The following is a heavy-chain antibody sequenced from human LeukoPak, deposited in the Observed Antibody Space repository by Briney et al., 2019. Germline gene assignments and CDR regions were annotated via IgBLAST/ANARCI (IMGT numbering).Heavy chain of an antibody. V-gene: IGHV3-74*01. CDR2: SDGRDT. CDR3: ARVESGSCSNTRCRSIDF. J-gene: IGHJ4*02. Sequence: SGGSLRLSCEGSGFTFSKYWLHWVRQTPGKGLVWVSRSDGRDTSYADSVKGRFTISRDNAKNTLFLQMSSLRAEDTAVYYCARVESGSCSNTRCRSIDFWGQGTLVSVSS. CDR1: GFTFSKYW. D-gene: IGHD2-2*01.